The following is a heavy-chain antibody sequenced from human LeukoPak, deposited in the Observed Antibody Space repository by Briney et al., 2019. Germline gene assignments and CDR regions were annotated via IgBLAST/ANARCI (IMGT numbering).Heavy chain of an antibody. CDR1: GGTFSSYA. D-gene: IGHD2-15*01. CDR3: ARGRVMAGYCSGGSCYSGAY. CDR2: IIPIFGTA. J-gene: IGHJ4*02. V-gene: IGHV1-69*13. Sequence: ASVKVSCKASGGTFSSYAIGWVRQAPGQGLEWMGGIIPIFGTANYAQKFQGRVTITADESTSTAYMELSSLRSEDTAVYYCARGRVMAGYCSGGSCYSGAYWGQGTLVTVSS.